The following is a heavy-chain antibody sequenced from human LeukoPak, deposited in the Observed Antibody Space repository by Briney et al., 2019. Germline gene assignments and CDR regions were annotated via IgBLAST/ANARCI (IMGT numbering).Heavy chain of an antibody. CDR2: ISWDESTT. Sequence: GGSLRLSCSASGLSIGDNSMHWVRQAPGKGLEWVSLISWDESTTYYSDSVKGRFTVSRDSSKNSLHLQMNSLRTEDTALYYCARGPNRWWVVSRNWGMDVWGQGTTVTVSS. CDR1: GLSIGDNS. V-gene: IGHV3-43*01. CDR3: ARGPNRWWVVSRNWGMDV. D-gene: IGHD2-15*01. J-gene: IGHJ6*02.